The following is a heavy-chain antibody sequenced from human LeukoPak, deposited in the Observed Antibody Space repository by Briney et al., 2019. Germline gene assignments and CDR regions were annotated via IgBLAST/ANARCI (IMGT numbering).Heavy chain of an antibody. CDR2: ISSSCSYI. D-gene: IGHD3-3*01. CDR1: GFTFSSYS. Sequence: GGSLRLSCAASGFTFSSYSMNWVRQAPGKGLEWVSSISSSCSYIYYADSVKGRFTISRDNAKNSLYLQMNSLRAEDTAVYYCATPPPFWSGWLNYYYYYMDVWGKGTTVTVSS. J-gene: IGHJ6*03. CDR3: ATPPPFWSGWLNYYYYYMDV. V-gene: IGHV3-21*01.